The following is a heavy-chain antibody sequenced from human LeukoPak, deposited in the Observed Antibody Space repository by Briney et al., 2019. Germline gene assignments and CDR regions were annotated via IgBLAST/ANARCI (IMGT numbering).Heavy chain of an antibody. J-gene: IGHJ4*02. CDR1: GFTLSDYY. V-gene: IGHV3-11*04. CDR2: ISSRGDSI. CDR3: ARDKYNSGAYGDFDH. D-gene: IGHD6-19*01. Sequence: GGSLRLSCAASGFTLSDYYMTWIRQAPGEGLEWVSYISSRGDSIYYADSVKGRFTISRNNGKNSLYLQMNSLRAEDTAVYYCARDKYNSGAYGDFDHWGQETLVTVSS.